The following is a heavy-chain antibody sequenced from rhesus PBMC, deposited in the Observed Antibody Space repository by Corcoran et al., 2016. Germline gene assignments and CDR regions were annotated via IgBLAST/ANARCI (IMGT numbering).Heavy chain of an antibody. D-gene: IGHD6-31*01. CDR1: GYSISSHS. J-gene: IGHJ4*01. CDR3: ASSAAHPFDY. CDR2: IYGSSGRT. V-gene: IGHV4-165*01. Sequence: QVQLQESGPGLVKPSATLSLTCAVSGYSISSHSWSWIRPPPGKGLAGIGYIYGSSGRTYYNPSLKSRVTITTDTSKNQFSLKLSSVTAADTAVYYCASSAAHPFDYWGQGVLVTVSS.